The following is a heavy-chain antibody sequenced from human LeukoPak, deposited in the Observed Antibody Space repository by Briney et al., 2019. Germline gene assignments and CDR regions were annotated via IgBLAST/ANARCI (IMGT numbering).Heavy chain of an antibody. J-gene: IGHJ4*02. CDR3: ARDSVALLWFGEFIDY. D-gene: IGHD3-10*01. CDR1: GFTVSSNY. V-gene: IGHV3-53*01. CDR2: IYSSGGT. Sequence: PGGSLRLSCAASGFTVSSNYMSWVRQAPGKGLEWVSVIYSSGGTYYADSVKGRFTISRDNAKNSLYLQMNSLRAEDTAVYYCARDSVALLWFGEFIDYWGQGTLVTVSS.